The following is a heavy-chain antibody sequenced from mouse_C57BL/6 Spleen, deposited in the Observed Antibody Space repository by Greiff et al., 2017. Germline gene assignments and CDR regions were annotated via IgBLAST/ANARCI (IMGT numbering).Heavy chain of an antibody. J-gene: IGHJ2*01. Sequence: VQLQQSGPELVKPGASVKIPCKASGYTFTDYNMDWVKQSHGKSLEWIGDINPNNGGTIYNQKFKGKASLTVDKSSSTAYMELRSLTSEDTAVFYYAGTDCSNNYFDYWGQGTTLTVSS. CDR2: INPNNGGT. D-gene: IGHD2-5*01. CDR1: GYTFTDYN. CDR3: AGTDCSNNYFDY. V-gene: IGHV1-18*01.